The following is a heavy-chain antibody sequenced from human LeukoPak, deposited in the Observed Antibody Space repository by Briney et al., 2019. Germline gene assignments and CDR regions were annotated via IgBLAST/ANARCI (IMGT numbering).Heavy chain of an antibody. V-gene: IGHV3-43D*03. CDR2: ISWDGGST. CDR3: AKDGDRELERHYNWFDP. J-gene: IGHJ5*02. CDR1: GFTFDDYA. D-gene: IGHD1-1*01. Sequence: GGSLRLSCAASGFTFDDYAMHWVRQAPGKGLEWVSLISWDGGSTYYADSVKGRFTISRDNSKNSLYLQMNSLRAEDTAVYYCAKDGDRELERHYNWFDPWGQGTLVTVSS.